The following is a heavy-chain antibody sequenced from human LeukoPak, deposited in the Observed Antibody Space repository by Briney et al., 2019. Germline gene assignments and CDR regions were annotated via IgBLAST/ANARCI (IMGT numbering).Heavy chain of an antibody. CDR3: ARLRGSGWYYFDY. CDR1: GYTFTSYA. Sequence: GASVTVSCKASGYTFTSYAMHWVRQAPGQRLEWMGWINAGNGNTKYSQRFQGRVTITRDTSASTAYMELSSLRSEDTAVYYCARLRGSGWYYFDYWGQGALVSVSS. D-gene: IGHD6-19*01. V-gene: IGHV1-3*01. CDR2: INAGNGNT. J-gene: IGHJ4*02.